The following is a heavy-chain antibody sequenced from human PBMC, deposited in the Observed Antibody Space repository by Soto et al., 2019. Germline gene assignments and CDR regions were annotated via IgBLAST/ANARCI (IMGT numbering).Heavy chain of an antibody. J-gene: IGHJ4*02. CDR3: ARSLRRRYFDWLLFPFDY. CDR2: ISGSGGST. CDR1: GFTFSSYA. Sequence: EVQLLESGGGLVQPGGSLRLSCAASGFTFSSYAMSWVRQAPGKGLEWVSAISGSGGSTYYADSVKGRFTISRDNSKNTLYLQMNSLRAEDTAVYYCARSLRRRYFDWLLFPFDYWGQGTLVTVSS. D-gene: IGHD3-9*01. V-gene: IGHV3-23*01.